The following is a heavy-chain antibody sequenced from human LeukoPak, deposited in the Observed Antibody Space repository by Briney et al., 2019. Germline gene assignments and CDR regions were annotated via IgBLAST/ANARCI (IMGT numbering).Heavy chain of an antibody. Sequence: GGSLRLSCAASGFTFSSYSMNWVRQAPGQGLEWVSSISSSSSYIYYADSVKGRFTISRDNAKNSLYLQMNSLRAEDTAVYYCARGCDRSHYAFDYWGQGTLVTVSS. V-gene: IGHV3-21*04. D-gene: IGHD2-2*01. J-gene: IGHJ4*02. CDR2: ISSSSSYI. CDR1: GFTFSSYS. CDR3: ARGCDRSHYAFDY.